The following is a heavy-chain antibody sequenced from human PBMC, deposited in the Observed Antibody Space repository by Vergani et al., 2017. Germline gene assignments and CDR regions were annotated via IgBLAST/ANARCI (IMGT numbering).Heavy chain of an antibody. V-gene: IGHV1-2*02. Sequence: QVQLVQSGAEVKKPGASVKVSCKASGYTFTGYYMHWVRQAPGQGLEWMGWINPNSGGTNYAQKFQGRVTMTRDTSTSTAYMELRSLRSDDTAVYYCARVPLGGIAARPYYYGMDVWGQGTTVTVSS. CDR1: GYTFTGYY. J-gene: IGHJ6*02. D-gene: IGHD6-6*01. CDR2: INPNSGGT. CDR3: ARVPLGGIAARPYYYGMDV.